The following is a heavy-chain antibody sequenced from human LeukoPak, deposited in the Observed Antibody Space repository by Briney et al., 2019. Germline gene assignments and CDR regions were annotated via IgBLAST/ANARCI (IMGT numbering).Heavy chain of an antibody. V-gene: IGHV4-59*01. Sequence: PSETLSLTCTVSGGSINNYYWSWIRQPPGKGLEWIGYIYYSGSTNYNPSLKSRVTISVDTSKNQFSLKLSSVTAADTAVYYCARGVIQLSPDAFDIWGQGTMVTVSS. CDR2: IYYSGST. CDR3: ARGVIQLSPDAFDI. D-gene: IGHD5-18*01. CDR1: GGSINNYY. J-gene: IGHJ3*02.